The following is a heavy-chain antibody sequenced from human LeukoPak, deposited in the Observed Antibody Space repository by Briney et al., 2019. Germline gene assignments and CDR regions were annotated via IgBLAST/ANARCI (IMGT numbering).Heavy chain of an antibody. CDR2: ISCNSGSI. CDR1: GFTFDDYA. Sequence: PGGSLRLSCAASGFTFDDYAMHWVRQAPGKGLEWVSGISCNSGSIGYADSVKGRFTISRDNAKNSLYLQMSSLRAEDTALYYCAKDMGWSGYSRKHRAYYYYGMDVWGQGTTVTVSS. V-gene: IGHV3-9*01. J-gene: IGHJ6*02. D-gene: IGHD3-3*01. CDR3: AKDMGWSGYSRKHRAYYYYGMDV.